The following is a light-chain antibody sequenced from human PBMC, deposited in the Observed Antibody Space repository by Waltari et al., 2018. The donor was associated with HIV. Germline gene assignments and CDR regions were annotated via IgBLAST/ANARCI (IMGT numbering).Light chain of an antibody. CDR1: QSISNY. CDR3: QQSYSTLWT. Sequence: DIQMTQSPFSLSASMGDRVTITCRASQSISNYLNWYQQRPGKAPKLLIYAASSLQSGVPSKFSGSGSGTDFTLTINSLQPEDSATYYCQQSYSTLWTCGQGTKVEI. V-gene: IGKV1-39*01. CDR2: AAS. J-gene: IGKJ1*01.